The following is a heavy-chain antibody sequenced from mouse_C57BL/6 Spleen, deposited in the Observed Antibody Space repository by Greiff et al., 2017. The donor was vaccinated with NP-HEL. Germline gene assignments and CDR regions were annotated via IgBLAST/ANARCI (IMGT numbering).Heavy chain of an antibody. D-gene: IGHD1-1*01. J-gene: IGHJ1*03. V-gene: IGHV1-69*01. Sequence: QVQLQQPGAELVMPGASVKLSCKASGYTFTSYWMHWVKQRPGQGLEWIGEIDPSDSYTNYNQKFKGNSTLTVDKSSSTAYMQLSSLPSEDSAVYVCARGGYYGSSYGWYFDGWGTGTTGTVSA. CDR3: ARGGYYGSSYGWYFDG. CDR2: IDPSDSYT. CDR1: GYTFTSYW.